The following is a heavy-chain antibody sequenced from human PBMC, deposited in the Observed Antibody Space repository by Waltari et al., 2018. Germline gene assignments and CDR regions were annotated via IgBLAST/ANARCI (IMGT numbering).Heavy chain of an antibody. CDR3: ARGLYYDASGYSSGIDY. Sequence: EVQLLESGGGMVKPGGSLRLSCAASRFTFSNHAMSWVRQAPGKGLEWVSSISGGGINTYYADSVKGRFTISRDNSKNTLFLRMNNLRAGDTAVYYCARGLYYDASGYSSGIDYWGQGTLVTVSS. CDR1: RFTFSNHA. D-gene: IGHD3-22*01. V-gene: IGHV3-23*01. J-gene: IGHJ4*02. CDR2: ISGGGINT.